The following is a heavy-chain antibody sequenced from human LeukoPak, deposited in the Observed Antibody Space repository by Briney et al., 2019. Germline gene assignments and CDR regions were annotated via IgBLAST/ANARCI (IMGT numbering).Heavy chain of an antibody. CDR1: VYTFTSYG. J-gene: IGHJ5*02. V-gene: IGHV1-18*01. Sequence: ASVKVSCKASVYTFTSYGISWVRQAPGQGLEWMGWISAYNGNTNYAQKLQGRVTKTTDPSTSTAYMERRSLRSDDTAVYYCARETTVGWFDPWGQGTLVTVSS. CDR2: ISAYNGNT. D-gene: IGHD4-23*01. CDR3: ARETTVGWFDP.